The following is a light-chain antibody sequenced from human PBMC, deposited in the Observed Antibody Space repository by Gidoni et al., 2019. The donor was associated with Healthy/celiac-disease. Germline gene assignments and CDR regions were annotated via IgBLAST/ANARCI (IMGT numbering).Light chain of an antibody. V-gene: IGLV3-19*01. J-gene: IGLJ2*01. CDR2: GKN. CDR1: SLRSYY. Sequence: SSELTQDPAVSVALGQTVRITCPGDSLRSYYASWYQQKPVQTTVHFIYGKNNRPSGIPDRFSGSSSGNTASLTITGAQAEDEADYYCNSRDSSGNHLVFGGGTKLTVL. CDR3: NSRDSSGNHLV.